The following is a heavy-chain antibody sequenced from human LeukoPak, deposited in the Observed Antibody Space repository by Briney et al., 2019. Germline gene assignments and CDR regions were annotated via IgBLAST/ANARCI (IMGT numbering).Heavy chain of an antibody. D-gene: IGHD6-13*01. CDR3: ARDHSSSYDYYYYYMDV. CDR2: IYTSGST. V-gene: IGHV4-61*02. J-gene: IGHJ6*03. CDR1: GGSISSGNFY. Sequence: PSETLSLTCTVSGGSISSGNFYWSWIRQPAGKGLEWIGRIYTSGSTNYNPSLKSRVTMSVDTSKNQFSLKLSSVTAADTAVYYCARDHSSSYDYYYYYMDVWGKGTTVTVSS.